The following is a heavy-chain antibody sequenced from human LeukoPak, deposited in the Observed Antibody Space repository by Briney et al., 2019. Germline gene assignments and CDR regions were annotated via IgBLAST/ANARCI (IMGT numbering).Heavy chain of an antibody. CDR1: GFTFSGYE. V-gene: IGHV3-48*03. CDR3: AKDGATMGYYFDY. Sequence: PGGSLRLSCAASGFTFSGYEMNWVRQAPGKGLEWVSYISSSGNTIYYVDSVKGRFTISRDNAKNSLYLQMNSLRTEDTAVYYCAKDGATMGYYFDYWGQGTLVTVSS. J-gene: IGHJ4*02. CDR2: ISSSGNTI. D-gene: IGHD5-12*01.